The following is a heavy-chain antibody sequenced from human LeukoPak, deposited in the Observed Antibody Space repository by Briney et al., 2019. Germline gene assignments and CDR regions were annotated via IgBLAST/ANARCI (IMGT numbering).Heavy chain of an antibody. D-gene: IGHD1-26*01. CDR3: ARDGVARGGSYGLDFDY. CDR1: GFTFSSYS. J-gene: IGHJ4*02. Sequence: GGSLRLSCAASGFTFSSYSMNWVRQAPGKGLEWVSSISSSSSYRYYADSVKGRFTISRDNAKNSLYLQMNSLRAEDTAVYYCARDGVARGGSYGLDFDYWGQGTLVTVSS. V-gene: IGHV3-21*01. CDR2: ISSSSSYR.